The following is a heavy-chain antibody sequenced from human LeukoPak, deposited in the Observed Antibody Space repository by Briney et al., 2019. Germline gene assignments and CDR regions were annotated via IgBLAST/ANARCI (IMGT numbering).Heavy chain of an antibody. V-gene: IGHV3-64*01. J-gene: IGHJ4*02. CDR2: ISSNGGST. CDR3: AALRPFDY. Sequence: GGSLRLSCAASGFTFSSYAMHWLRQAPGKGLEYVSAISSNGGSTYYANSVKGRFTISRDDSKNTAYLQMTSLKPEDTAVYYCAALRPFDYWGQGTLVTVSS. CDR1: GFTFSSYA. D-gene: IGHD3-16*01.